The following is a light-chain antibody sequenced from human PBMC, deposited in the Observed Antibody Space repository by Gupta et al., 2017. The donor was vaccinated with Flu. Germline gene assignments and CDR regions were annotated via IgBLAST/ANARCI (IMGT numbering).Light chain of an antibody. Sequence: TSSEVGSYDYVSWYQQPAVEAPKLLIYEFTNRPSGVSNRFSGSNSGNTAALTMSGLQAEDDADYYCSSYTPSHTRVFGGGTNLTVL. J-gene: IGLJ3*02. CDR1: SSEVGSYDY. V-gene: IGLV2-14*01. CDR3: SSYTPSHTRV. CDR2: EFT.